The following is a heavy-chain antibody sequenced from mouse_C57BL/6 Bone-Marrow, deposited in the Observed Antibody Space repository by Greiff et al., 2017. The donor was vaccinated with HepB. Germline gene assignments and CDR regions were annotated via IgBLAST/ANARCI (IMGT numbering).Heavy chain of an antibody. V-gene: IGHV1-69*01. CDR2: IDPSDSYT. CDR3: ARRDYYGSSYAMDY. D-gene: IGHD1-1*01. CDR1: GYTFTSYW. Sequence: QVQLQQPGAELVMPGASVKLSCKASGYTFTSYWMHWVKQRPGQGLEWIGEIDPSDSYTNYNQKFKGKSTLTVDKSSRTAYMQLSSLTSEDSAVYYCARRDYYGSSYAMDYWGQGTSVTVSS. J-gene: IGHJ4*01.